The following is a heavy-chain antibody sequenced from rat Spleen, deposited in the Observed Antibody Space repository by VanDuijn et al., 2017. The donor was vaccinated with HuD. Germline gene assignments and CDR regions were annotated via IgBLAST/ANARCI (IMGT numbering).Heavy chain of an antibody. Sequence: QVQLKESGPGLVQPSQTLSLTCIVSGFSLTDNSVHWLRQPPGKGLEWMGGIWGDESTSYNSALKSRLSISRDTSKSQVLLKMNSLQPEDTGTYYCARHLREASGVMDVWGQGASVTVSS. CDR2: IWGDEST. J-gene: IGHJ4*01. CDR3: ARHLREASGVMDV. D-gene: IGHD4-3*01. CDR1: GFSLTDNS. V-gene: IGHV2-1*01.